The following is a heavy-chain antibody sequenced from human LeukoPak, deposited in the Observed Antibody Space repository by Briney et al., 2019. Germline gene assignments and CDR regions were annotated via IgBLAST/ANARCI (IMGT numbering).Heavy chain of an antibody. J-gene: IGHJ6*03. CDR1: GFTFSTYG. CDR3: ARSWGGADFYYYYYMDV. Sequence: PGGSLRLSCAASGFTFSTYGMHWVRQAPGKGLEWVSFIRYVGINKYYADSVKGRFTISRDNSKNTLYLQMNSLRAEDTAVYYCARSWGGADFYYYYYMDVWGKGTTVTISS. D-gene: IGHD3-16*01. CDR2: IRYVGINK. V-gene: IGHV3-30*02.